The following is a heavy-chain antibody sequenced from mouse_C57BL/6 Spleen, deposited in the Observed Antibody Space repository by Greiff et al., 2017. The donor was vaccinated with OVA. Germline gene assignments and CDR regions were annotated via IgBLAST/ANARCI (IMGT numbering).Heavy chain of an antibody. CDR3: ARHGDYDLAWFAY. D-gene: IGHD2-4*01. V-gene: IGHV2-6-1*01. J-gene: IGHJ3*01. CDR2: IWSDGST. CDR1: GFSLTSYG. Sequence: QVQLKESGPGLVAPSQSLSITCTVSGFSLTSYGVHWVRQPPGKGLEWLVVIWSDGSTTYNSALKSRLSIDKDNSKSQVFLKMNSLQTDDTAMYDCARHGDYDLAWFAYWGQGTLVTVSA.